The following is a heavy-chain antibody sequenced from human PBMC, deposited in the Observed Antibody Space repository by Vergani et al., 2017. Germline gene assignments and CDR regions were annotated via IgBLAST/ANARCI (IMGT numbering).Heavy chain of an antibody. Sequence: EVQLLESGGGLVQPGGSLRLSCAASGFTFSSYAMSWVRQAPGKGLEWVSAISGSGGSTYYADSVKGRFTISRDNAKNSLYLQMNSLRAEDTAVYYCARVKFGGRRPIYYYYYMDVWGKGTTVTVSS. CDR2: ISGSGGST. V-gene: IGHV3-23*01. J-gene: IGHJ6*03. CDR3: ARVKFGGRRPIYYYYYMDV. CDR1: GFTFSSYA. D-gene: IGHD3-16*01.